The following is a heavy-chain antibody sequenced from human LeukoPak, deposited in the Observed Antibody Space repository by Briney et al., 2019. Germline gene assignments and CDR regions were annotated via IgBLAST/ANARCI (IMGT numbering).Heavy chain of an antibody. J-gene: IGHJ4*02. CDR1: GYTFTGYY. CDR3: ATEGY. CDR2: INPNSGGT. V-gene: IGHV1-2*02. Sequence: ASVKVSCKASGYTFTGYYMHWVRQAPGQGLEWMGWINPNSGGTIYAQKFQGRVTMTEDTSTDTAYMELSSLRSEDTAVYYCATEGYWGQGTLVTVSS.